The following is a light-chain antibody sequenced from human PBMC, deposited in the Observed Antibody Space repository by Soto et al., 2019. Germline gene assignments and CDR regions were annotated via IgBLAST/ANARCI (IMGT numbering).Light chain of an antibody. CDR2: DVS. Sequence: QPVLAQPASVSGSPGQSITISCTGTSSDIGDSNFVSWYQHHPGKAPKLLIYDVSDRPSRISSRFSGSKSANTASLTISGLQAEDEAFYYCSSHTTTTNVRFVFGTGTKLTVL. V-gene: IGLV2-14*01. CDR1: SSDIGDSNF. CDR3: SSHTTTTNVRFV. J-gene: IGLJ1*01.